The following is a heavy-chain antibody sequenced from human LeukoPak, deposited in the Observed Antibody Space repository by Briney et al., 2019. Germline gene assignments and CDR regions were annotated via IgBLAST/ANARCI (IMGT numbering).Heavy chain of an antibody. V-gene: IGHV3-66*01. Sequence: GGSLRLSCAASGFTVSSNYMSWVRQAPGKGLEWVSVIYSGGSTYYADSVKGRFTISRDNSKNTVYLQMNSLRAEDTAVYYCARDENHYYNYWGQGTLVTVSS. J-gene: IGHJ4*02. CDR3: ARDENHYYNY. D-gene: IGHD1-14*01. CDR2: IYSGGST. CDR1: GFTVSSNY.